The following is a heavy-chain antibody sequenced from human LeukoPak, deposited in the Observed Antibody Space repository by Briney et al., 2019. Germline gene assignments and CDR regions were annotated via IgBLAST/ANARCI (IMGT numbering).Heavy chain of an antibody. J-gene: IGHJ4*02. Sequence: ASVKVSCRASGYTFTSYDISWVRQATGQGLEWMGWMNPNSGNTGYAQNLQGRVTMTTDTSTSTAYMDLRSLRSDDTAVYYCARDTGSSPGDYWGQGTLVTVSS. CDR1: GYTFTSYD. CDR2: MNPNSGNT. CDR3: ARDTGSSPGDY. V-gene: IGHV1-18*01. D-gene: IGHD1-26*01.